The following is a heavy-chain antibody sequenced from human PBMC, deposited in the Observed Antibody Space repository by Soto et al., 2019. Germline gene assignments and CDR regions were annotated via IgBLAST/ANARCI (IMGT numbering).Heavy chain of an antibody. V-gene: IGHV4-59*08. CDR2: IYYSGST. CDR1: GGSISSYY. CDR3: ARRYGANFDY. D-gene: IGHD4-17*01. Sequence: QVQLQESGPGLVKPSETLSLTCTVSGGSISSYYWSWIRQPPGKGLEWIGYIYYSGSTNYNPSLKSRVTISVNTPKNQFSLKLSSVTAADTAVYYCARRYGANFDYWGQGTLVTVSS. J-gene: IGHJ4*02.